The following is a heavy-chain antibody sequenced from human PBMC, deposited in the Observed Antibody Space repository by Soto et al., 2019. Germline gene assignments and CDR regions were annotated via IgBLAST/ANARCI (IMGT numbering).Heavy chain of an antibody. V-gene: IGHV3-21*04. J-gene: IGHJ6*02. CDR1: GFTFSSYS. D-gene: IGHD3-16*01. CDR2: ISGSIGQYA. Sequence: GGSLRLSCAASGFTFSSYSMNWVRQAPGKGLEWVSSISGSIGQYAFYADSVKGRFTFSRDNSKNTIYLEMNNLRTEDTAIYFCAKGGTSHIYGIDAWGPGTAVTVSS. CDR3: AKGGTSHIYGIDA.